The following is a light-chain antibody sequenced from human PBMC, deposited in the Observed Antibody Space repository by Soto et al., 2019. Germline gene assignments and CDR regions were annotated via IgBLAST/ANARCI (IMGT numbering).Light chain of an antibody. CDR1: QAVSSPY. V-gene: IGKV3-20*01. J-gene: IGKJ2*03. Sequence: EIVLTQSPATLPLSPGERATLSCRASQAVSSPYVAWYQQKPGQAPRLLRYGASTRATGIPDRFSGSVSGTDFTLTISRLEPEDFGVYYCQQYGTSRPYSFGQGTKLEIK. CDR3: QQYGTSRPYS. CDR2: GAS.